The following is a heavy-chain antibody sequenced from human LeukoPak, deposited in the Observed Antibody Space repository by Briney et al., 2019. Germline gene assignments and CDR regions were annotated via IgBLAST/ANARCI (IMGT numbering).Heavy chain of an antibody. Sequence: GGSLRLSCAASGFTFSSYGMHWVRQAPGKGLGWVAVISYDGSNKYYADSVKGRFTISRDNSKNTLYLQMNSLRAEDTAVYYCAKDGNSGSSDYWGQGTLVTVSS. CDR2: ISYDGSNK. V-gene: IGHV3-30*18. CDR3: AKDGNSGSSDY. J-gene: IGHJ4*02. D-gene: IGHD1-26*01. CDR1: GFTFSSYG.